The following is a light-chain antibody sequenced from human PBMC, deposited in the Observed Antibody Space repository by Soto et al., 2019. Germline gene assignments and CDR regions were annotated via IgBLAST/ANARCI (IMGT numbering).Light chain of an antibody. J-gene: IGKJ4*01. CDR2: GAS. Sequence: EIVLTQSPGTLSLSPGERATLSCRASQSVSSSYLAWYQQKPGQAPRLLIYGASSRVTGIPDRFSGSGSGTAFTLTISRLEPEDFAVYYCHQYDSSPLTFGGGTKVEIK. CDR3: HQYDSSPLT. V-gene: IGKV3-20*01. CDR1: QSVSSSY.